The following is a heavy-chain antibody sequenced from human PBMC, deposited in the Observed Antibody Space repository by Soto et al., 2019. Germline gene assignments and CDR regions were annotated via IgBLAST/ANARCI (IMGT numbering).Heavy chain of an antibody. CDR3: ARDPRYCSGGSCYYFDY. D-gene: IGHD2-15*01. CDR2: IKHDGSEK. V-gene: IGHV3-7*01. J-gene: IGHJ4*02. CDR1: GFTFSSYA. Sequence: GGSLRLSCAASGFTFSSYAMSWVRQAPGKGLEWVATIKHDGSEKYYVDSVKGRFIISRDNAKNSVFLQMNGLRVEDTAVYYCARDPRYCSGGSCYYFDYWGQGTLVTVSS.